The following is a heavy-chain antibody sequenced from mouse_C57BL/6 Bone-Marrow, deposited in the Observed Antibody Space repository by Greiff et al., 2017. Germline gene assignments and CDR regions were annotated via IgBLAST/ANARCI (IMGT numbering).Heavy chain of an antibody. Sequence: QVTLKESGPGILQPSQTLSLTCSFSGFSLSTFGMGVGWIRQPSGKGLEWLAHIWWDDDKYYNPALKSRLTISKDTSKNQVFLKVANVYTADTAKYYCARVGPFRFLYAMDYWGQGTSVTVSS. V-gene: IGHV8-8*01. CDR3: ARVGPFRFLYAMDY. CDR1: GFSLSTFGMG. J-gene: IGHJ4*01. CDR2: IWWDDDK.